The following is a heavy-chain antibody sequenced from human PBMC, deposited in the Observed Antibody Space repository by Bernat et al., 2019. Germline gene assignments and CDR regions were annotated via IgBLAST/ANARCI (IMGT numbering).Heavy chain of an antibody. CDR1: GFTFSSYG. D-gene: IGHD3-10*01. CDR3: AKDLNHGFSY. CDR2: ISYDGSNK. Sequence: QVQLVESGGGVVQPGRSLRLSCAASGFTFSSYGMHWVRQAPGKGLEWVAVISYDGSNKYYADSVKGRFTISRDNSKNTLYLQMNSLRAEDTAVYYCAKDLNHGFSYWGQGTLVTVSS. V-gene: IGHV3-30*18. J-gene: IGHJ4*02.